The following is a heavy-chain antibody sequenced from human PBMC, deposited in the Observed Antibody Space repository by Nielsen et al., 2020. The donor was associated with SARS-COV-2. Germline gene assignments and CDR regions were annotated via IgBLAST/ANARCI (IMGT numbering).Heavy chain of an antibody. Sequence: GESLKISCAASGFTFSSYWMSWVRQAPGKGLEWVGFIRSKAYGGTTDYAASVKGRFTISRDDSKSIAYLQMNSLKTEDTAVYYCTRRNYGSGRTDDYWGQGTLVTVSS. J-gene: IGHJ4*02. CDR2: IRSKAYGGTT. V-gene: IGHV3-49*04. CDR3: TRRNYGSGRTDDY. CDR1: GFTFSSYW. D-gene: IGHD3-10*01.